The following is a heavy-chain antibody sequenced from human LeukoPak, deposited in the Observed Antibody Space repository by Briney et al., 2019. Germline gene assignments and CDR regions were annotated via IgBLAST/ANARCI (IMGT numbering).Heavy chain of an antibody. CDR2: INHSGST. D-gene: IGHD3-22*01. J-gene: IGHJ3*02. CDR1: GGSFSGYY. Sequence: SETLSLTCAVYGGSFSGYYWSWIRQPPGKGLEWIGEINHSGSTNYNPSLKSRVTISVDTSKNQFSLKLSSVTAADTAVYYCARVSLMIVVVRAFDIWGQGTMVTVSS. CDR3: ARVSLMIVVVRAFDI. V-gene: IGHV4-34*01.